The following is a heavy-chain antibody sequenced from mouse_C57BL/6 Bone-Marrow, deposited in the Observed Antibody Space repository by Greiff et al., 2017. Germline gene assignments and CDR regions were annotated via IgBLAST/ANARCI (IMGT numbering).Heavy chain of an antibody. CDR2: IYPRSGNT. Sequence: VQGVESGAELARPGASVKLSCKASGYTFTSYGISWVKQRTGQGLEWIGEIYPRSGNTYYNEKFKGKATLTADKSSSTAYMELRSLTSEDSAVYFCARDDYDWFAYWGQGTLVTVSA. CDR3: ARDDYDWFAY. J-gene: IGHJ3*01. D-gene: IGHD2-4*01. CDR1: GYTFTSYG. V-gene: IGHV1-81*01.